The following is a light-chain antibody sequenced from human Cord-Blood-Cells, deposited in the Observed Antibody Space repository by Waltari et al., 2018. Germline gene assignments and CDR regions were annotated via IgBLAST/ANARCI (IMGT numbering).Light chain of an antibody. Sequence: QTAVTQAPAFSVSPGGTVHLTCGLTSGPVSASYYPSWYQQTPGQAPRTLIYSTNTRSSGVPDRFSGSILGNKAALTITGAQADDESDYYCVLYRGSGISVFGGGTKLTVL. CDR1: SGPVSASYY. J-gene: IGLJ3*02. CDR3: VLYRGSGISV. CDR2: STN. V-gene: IGLV8-61*01.